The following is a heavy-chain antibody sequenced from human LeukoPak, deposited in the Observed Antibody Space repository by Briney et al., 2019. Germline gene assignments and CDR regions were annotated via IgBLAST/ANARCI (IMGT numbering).Heavy chain of an antibody. D-gene: IGHD2-8*01. J-gene: IGHJ4*02. V-gene: IGHV3-30*04. CDR3: ARDQGGDIVLMVYDY. CDR2: ISYDGSNK. Sequence: GGSLRLSCAASGFTFSSYAMHWVRQAPGKGLEWVAVISYDGSNKYYADSVKGRFTISRDNSKNTLCLQMNSLRAEDTAVYYCARDQGGDIVLMVYDYWGQGTLVTVSS. CDR1: GFTFSSYA.